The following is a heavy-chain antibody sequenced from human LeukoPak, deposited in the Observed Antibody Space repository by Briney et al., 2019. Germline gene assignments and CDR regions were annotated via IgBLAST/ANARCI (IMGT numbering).Heavy chain of an antibody. Sequence: GGSLRLSCVASGFTFSSYWMTWVRQAPGRGLEWVANIKTDGSQIYYVDSVKGRFTISRDNAKNSLYLQMNSLRAGDTALYYCAREMATIVGAFDIWGQGTMVTVSS. V-gene: IGHV3-7*03. J-gene: IGHJ3*02. CDR1: GFTFSSYW. CDR3: AREMATIVGAFDI. CDR2: IKTDGSQI. D-gene: IGHD5-24*01.